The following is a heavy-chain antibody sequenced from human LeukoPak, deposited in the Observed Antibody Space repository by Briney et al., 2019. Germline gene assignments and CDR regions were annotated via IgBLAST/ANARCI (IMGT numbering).Heavy chain of an antibody. Sequence: ASLKLSCTASGYAFTTNYMHWVRQAPGQGLEWISVIHPSGGTTNYADYLQGRLTITRATSTSTVYMQLSSLRSEDTAVYYCARMDMYPAMVTNFFDYWGQGTLVTVSS. CDR3: ARMDMYPAMVTNFFDY. D-gene: IGHD5-18*01. CDR1: GYAFTTNY. V-gene: IGHV1-46*04. CDR2: IHPSGGTT. J-gene: IGHJ4*02.